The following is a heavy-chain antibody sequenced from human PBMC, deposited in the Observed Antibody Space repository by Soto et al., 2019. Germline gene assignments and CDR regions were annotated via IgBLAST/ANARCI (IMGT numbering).Heavy chain of an antibody. D-gene: IGHD3-16*02. CDR2: ISPNSGGT. CDR3: ARGMGDYVWGSYRPYYGMDV. V-gene: IGHV1-2*04. J-gene: IGHJ6*02. CDR1: GYTFTGYY. Sequence: ASVKVSCKACGYTFTGYYMHWVRQAPGQGLEWMGWISPNSGGTNYAQKFQGWVTMTRDTSISTAYMELSRLRSDDTAVYYCARGMGDYVWGSYRPYYGMDVWGQGTTVTVSS.